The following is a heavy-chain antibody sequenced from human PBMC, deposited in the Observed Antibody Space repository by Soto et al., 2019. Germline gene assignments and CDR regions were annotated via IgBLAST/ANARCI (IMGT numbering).Heavy chain of an antibody. CDR2: IYYSGST. V-gene: IGHV4-59*01. J-gene: IGHJ3*02. CDR3: ARSGGWGVQLWLRIAFDI. CDR1: GGSISSDY. D-gene: IGHD5-18*01. Sequence: PSETLSLSCTVSGGSISSDYWSWIRQPPGKGLEWIGYIYYSGSTNYNPPLKSRVTISVDTSKNQFSLKLSSVTAADTAVHYRARSGGWGVQLWLRIAFDIWGQGTMVT.